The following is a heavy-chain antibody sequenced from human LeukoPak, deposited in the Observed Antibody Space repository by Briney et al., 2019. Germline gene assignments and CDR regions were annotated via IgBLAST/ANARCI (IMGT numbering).Heavy chain of an antibody. CDR1: GFTFSSCA. D-gene: IGHD5-18*01. CDR2: IGGSGTST. CDR3: AKGSAEQLWLLFDS. Sequence: GGSLRLSCAASGFTFSSCAMSWVRQAPGKGLEWVSGIGGSGTSTYYADSVKGRFTISRDNSKNTLYLQMNSLRAEDTAVYYCAKGSAEQLWLLFDSWGQGTLVTVSS. V-gene: IGHV3-23*01. J-gene: IGHJ4*02.